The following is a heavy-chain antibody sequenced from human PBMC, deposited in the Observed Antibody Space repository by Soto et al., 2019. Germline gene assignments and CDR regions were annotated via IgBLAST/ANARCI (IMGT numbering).Heavy chain of an antibody. CDR2: IYWDNDE. CDR1: GFSLTTSGVG. V-gene: IGHV2-5*02. Sequence: QIALKESGPTVVKPTQTLTLTCTFSGFSLTTSGVGVGWIRQPPGKALEWLAVIYWDNDERYSPSLKNRLTITKDTSKNQVVLRMTNMAPVETATYYCAHSNIEVLPAALGAFDMWGQGTMVTVSS. D-gene: IGHD2-2*01. CDR3: AHSNIEVLPAALGAFDM. J-gene: IGHJ3*02.